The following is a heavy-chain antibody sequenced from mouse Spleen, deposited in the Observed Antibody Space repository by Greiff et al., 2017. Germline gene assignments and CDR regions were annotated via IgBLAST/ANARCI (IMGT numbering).Heavy chain of an antibody. Sequence: VQLLESGPELVKPGASVKISCKASGYAFSSSWMNWVKQRPGKGLEWIGRIYPGDGDTNYNGKFKGKATLTADKSSSTAYMQLSSLTSEDSAVYFCARSLNWDDFDYWGQGTTLTVSS. CDR2: IYPGDGDT. CDR1: GYAFSSSW. J-gene: IGHJ2*01. V-gene: IGHV1-82*01. CDR3: ARSLNWDDFDY. D-gene: IGHD4-1*01.